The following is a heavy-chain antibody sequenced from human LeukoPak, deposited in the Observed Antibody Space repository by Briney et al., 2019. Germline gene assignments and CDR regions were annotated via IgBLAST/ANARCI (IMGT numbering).Heavy chain of an antibody. CDR1: VYTFNTYD. J-gene: IGHJ5*02. D-gene: IGHD2-15*01. CDR2: ISTKGGDT. V-gene: IGHV1-18*01. Sequence: ASVKVSCKASVYTFNTYDIYWVRDATGQGLEWIGWISTKGGDTRYAQKLQGRVTMTADASTSTVYMELRSLRADDTAVYYCARDWYCNGGTCYDCLHPWGQGTVLTVSS. CDR3: ARDWYCNGGTCYDCLHP.